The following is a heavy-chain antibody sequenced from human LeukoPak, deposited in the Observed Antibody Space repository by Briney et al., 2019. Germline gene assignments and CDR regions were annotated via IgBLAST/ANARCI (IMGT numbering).Heavy chain of an antibody. Sequence: SSETLSLTCAVYGGSFSGYYWSWIRQPPGKGLEWIGEINHSGSTNYNPSLKSRVTISVDASKNQSSLKLSSVTAADTAVSYCARGGRGFEYWGQGTLVTVSS. J-gene: IGHJ4*02. CDR3: ARGGRGFEY. CDR1: GGSFSGYY. V-gene: IGHV4-34*01. CDR2: INHSGST.